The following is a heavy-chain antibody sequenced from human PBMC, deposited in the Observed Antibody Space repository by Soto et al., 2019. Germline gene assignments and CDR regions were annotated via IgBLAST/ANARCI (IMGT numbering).Heavy chain of an antibody. CDR2: MNPINGAT. V-gene: IGHV1-8*02. CDR1: GYDFTAYD. CDR3: GRGPSPRAPAGGTVLTVFGGKTYYAMDV. Sequence: GASVKVSCKASGYDFTAYDINWVRQASGQGLEWMGWMNPINGATGTARRFQGRVSLSRNTATGTAYLELTSLRSDDTAVYYGGRGPSPRAPAGGTVLTVFGGKTYYAMDVWGQGTTVTVSS. J-gene: IGHJ6*02. D-gene: IGHD2-8*01.